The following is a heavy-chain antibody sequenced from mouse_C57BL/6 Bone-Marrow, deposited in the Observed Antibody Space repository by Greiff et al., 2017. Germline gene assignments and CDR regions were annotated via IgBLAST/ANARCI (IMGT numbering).Heavy chain of an antibody. D-gene: IGHD2-4*01. J-gene: IGHJ3*01. CDR2: IDPENGDT. Sequence: VQLQQSGAELVRPGASVKLSCTASGFNIKDDSMHWVKQRPEQGLEWIGWIDPENGDTEYASKFQGTATITADTSSNTAYLQLSSLTSEDTAVYYCTYDYDWFAYWGQGTLVTVSA. CDR3: TYDYDWFAY. CDR1: GFNIKDDS. V-gene: IGHV14-4*01.